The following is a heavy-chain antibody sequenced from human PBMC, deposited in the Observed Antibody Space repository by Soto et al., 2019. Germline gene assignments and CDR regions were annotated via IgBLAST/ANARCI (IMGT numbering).Heavy chain of an antibody. V-gene: IGHV3-23*01. D-gene: IGHD3-10*01. CDR1: GLTFSSYA. CDR3: AKRFRGVLLNPEVD. CDR2: ISASGGYT. J-gene: IGHJ4*02. Sequence: EVQLLESGGDLVQPGGSLRLSCAASGLTFSSYAMSWVRQAPGKGLEWVSVISASGGYTDYADSVKGRFTISRDNSKNTRYLQMNSLRAEDTALYYCAKRFRGVLLNPEVDWGQGTLVTVS.